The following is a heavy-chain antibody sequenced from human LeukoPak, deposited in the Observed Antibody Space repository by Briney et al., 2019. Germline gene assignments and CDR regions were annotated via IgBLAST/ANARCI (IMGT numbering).Heavy chain of an antibody. D-gene: IGHD2-2*01. J-gene: IGHJ4*02. V-gene: IGHV3-21*05. CDR3: ARDVSRVVPAARYFDY. Sequence: GGSLRLSCVVSGFTFSSYAMHWVRQAPGKGLEWVSYISANSGYIKFADSVRGRFTISRDNAKNSLYLQMNSLRAEDTAVYYCARDVSRVVPAARYFDYWGQGTLVTVSS. CDR1: GFTFSSYA. CDR2: ISANSGYI.